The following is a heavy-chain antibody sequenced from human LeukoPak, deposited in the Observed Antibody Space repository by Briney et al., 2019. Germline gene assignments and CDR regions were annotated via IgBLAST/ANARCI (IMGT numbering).Heavy chain of an antibody. CDR2: VHYGGST. Sequence: SETLSLTCTVSDGAITGYYWGWIRQPPGKGLDWIGHVHYGGSTNYNPSLKSRVTISVDTSMNQFSLKLSSVSAADTAVYYCARGYSTSWTYYFDYWGQGALVTVSS. D-gene: IGHD6-13*01. J-gene: IGHJ4*02. CDR1: DGAITGYY. V-gene: IGHV4-59*01. CDR3: ARGYSTSWTYYFDY.